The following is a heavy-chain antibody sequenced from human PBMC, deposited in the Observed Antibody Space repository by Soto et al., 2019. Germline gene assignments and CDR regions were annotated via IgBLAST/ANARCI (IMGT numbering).Heavy chain of an antibody. CDR1: GGSVSTGFHY. D-gene: IGHD6-13*01. CDR2: IYYSGST. CDR3: ARGYYTSWYWFDR. J-gene: IGHJ2*01. Sequence: QVQLQESGPGLVKPSETLSLTCTVSVSGGSVSTGFHYWSWIRQPPGKGLEWIGYIYYSGSTNYIPSLKSRVTISVDTSKNQFSLKLTSVTAADTAVYYCARGYYTSWYWFDRWGRGTLVTVSS. V-gene: IGHV4-61*01.